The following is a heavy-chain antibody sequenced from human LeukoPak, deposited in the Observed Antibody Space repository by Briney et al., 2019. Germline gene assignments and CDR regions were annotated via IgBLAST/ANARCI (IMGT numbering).Heavy chain of an antibody. CDR1: GLNFSSYG. CDR2: ISGSGGST. J-gene: IGHJ4*02. D-gene: IGHD2-8*01. CDR3: ARALGYCTNGVCYRSGYYFDY. V-gene: IGHV3-23*01. Sequence: PGGSLRLSCAASGLNFSSYGMHWVRQAPGKGLELVSAISGSGGSTYYADSVKGRFTISRENSKNTLYLQMNSLRAEDTALYYCARALGYCTNGVCYRSGYYFDYWGQGTLVTVSS.